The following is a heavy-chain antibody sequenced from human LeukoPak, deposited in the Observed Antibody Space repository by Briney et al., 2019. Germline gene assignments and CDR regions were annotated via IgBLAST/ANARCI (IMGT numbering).Heavy chain of an antibody. CDR3: ARTLHPVMVRGPIPI. J-gene: IGHJ3*02. CDR1: GFTFSSYA. Sequence: PGGSLGLSCAASGFTFSSYAMSWVRQAPGKGLEWVSAISGSGGSTYYADSVKGRFTISRDNSKNTLYLQMNSLRAEDTAVYYCARTLHPVMVRGPIPIWGQGTMVTVSS. V-gene: IGHV3-23*01. CDR2: ISGSGGST. D-gene: IGHD3-10*01.